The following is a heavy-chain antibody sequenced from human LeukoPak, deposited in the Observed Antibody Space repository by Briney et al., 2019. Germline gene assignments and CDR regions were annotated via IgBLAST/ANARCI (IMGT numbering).Heavy chain of an antibody. V-gene: IGHV1-69*01. J-gene: IGHJ3*02. D-gene: IGHD3-3*01. CDR1: GGTFSSYA. Sequence: ASVKVSCKASGGTFSSYATSWVRQAPGQGLEWMGGIIPIFGTANYAQKFQGRVTITADESTSTAYMELSSLRSEDTAVYYCARPFWSDKRGAFDIWGQGTMVTVSS. CDR3: ARPFWSDKRGAFDI. CDR2: IIPIFGTA.